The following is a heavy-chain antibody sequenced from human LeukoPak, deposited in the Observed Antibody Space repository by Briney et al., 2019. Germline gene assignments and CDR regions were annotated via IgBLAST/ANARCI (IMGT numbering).Heavy chain of an antibody. CDR2: ISSSGSNS. J-gene: IGHJ4*02. CDR1: GFTFSDYY. D-gene: IGHD6-19*01. Sequence: PGGSLRLSCAASGFTFSDYYMTWIRQAPGKGLEWVSYISSSGSNSHYADSVKGRFTISRDNAKNSLYLQMIGLRAEDTAVYYCARGRYNSGWYTEYWGQGTLVTVSS. V-gene: IGHV3-11*01. CDR3: ARGRYNSGWYTEY.